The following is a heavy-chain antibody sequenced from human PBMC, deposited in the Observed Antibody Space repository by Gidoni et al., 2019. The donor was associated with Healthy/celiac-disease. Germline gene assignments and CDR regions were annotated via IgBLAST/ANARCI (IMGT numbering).Heavy chain of an antibody. CDR3: ARAVGATTRRLPGY. CDR1: GFTFRSYA. J-gene: IGHJ4*02. V-gene: IGHV3-30-3*01. D-gene: IGHD1-26*01. CDR2: ISHDGSNK. Sequence: QVQLVESGGGVVQPGRSLRLSCAASGFTFRSYAMHWVRQAPGKGLEWVAVISHDGSNKYDADSVKGRFTISRDNSKNTLYLQMNSLRAEDTAVYYCARAVGATTRRLPGYWGQGTLVTVS.